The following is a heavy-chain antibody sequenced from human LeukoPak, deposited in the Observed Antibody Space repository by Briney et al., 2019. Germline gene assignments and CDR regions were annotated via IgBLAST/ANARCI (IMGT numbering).Heavy chain of an antibody. J-gene: IGHJ6*03. CDR3: ERDGAVAGNYYYYYMDV. CDR2: INPSGGST. V-gene: IGHV1-46*01. CDR1: GYTFTSYY. Sequence: ASVKVSCKASGYTFTSYYMHWVRQAPGQGLEWMGIINPSGGSTSYAQKFQGRVTMTRDTSTSTVYMELSSLRSEDTAVYYCERDGAVAGNYYYYYMDVWGKGTTVPVPS. D-gene: IGHD6-19*01.